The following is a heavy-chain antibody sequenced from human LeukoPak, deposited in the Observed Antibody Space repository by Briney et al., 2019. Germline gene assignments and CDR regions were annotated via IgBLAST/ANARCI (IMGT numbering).Heavy chain of an antibody. J-gene: IGHJ5*02. V-gene: IGHV4-38-2*01. CDR3: ARGYRAVVAAYNWFDP. CDR1: GYSISSGYY. D-gene: IGHD2-15*01. Sequence: PSETLSLTCAVSGYSISSGYYWGWIRQPPGKGLEWIGSIYHSGSTNYNPSLKSRVTISVDASKNQFSLKLSSVTAADTAVYYCARGYRAVVAAYNWFDPWGQGTLVTVSS. CDR2: IYHSGST.